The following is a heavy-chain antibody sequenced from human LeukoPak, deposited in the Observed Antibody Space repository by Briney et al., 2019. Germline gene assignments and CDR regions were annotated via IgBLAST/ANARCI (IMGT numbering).Heavy chain of an antibody. CDR3: ARDSARPVGATGPAFDY. J-gene: IGHJ4*02. D-gene: IGHD1-26*01. CDR2: SSAYNGNT. CDR1: GDTITSYG. V-gene: IGHV1-18*01. Sequence: GASVRVSCKASGDTITSYGICRVRQAPGQWLEWMGCSSAYNGNTNYAQKLQGRVTMSTDTSTSTAYMELKSLRSDDTAVYYCARDSARPVGATGPAFDYWGQGTLVTVSS.